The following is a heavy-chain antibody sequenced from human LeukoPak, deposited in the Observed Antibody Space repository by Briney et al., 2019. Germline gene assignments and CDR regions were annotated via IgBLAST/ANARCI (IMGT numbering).Heavy chain of an antibody. V-gene: IGHV4-59*01. CDR1: GGSISSYY. D-gene: IGHD5-24*01. CDR2: IYYSGST. Sequence: SETLSLTCTVSGGSISSYYWSWIRQPPGKGLEWIGYIYYSGSTNYNPSLKSRVTISVGTSKNQFSLKLSSVTAADTAVYYCATLRIDGYNWYFDLWGRGTLVTVSS. CDR3: ATLRIDGYNWYFDL. J-gene: IGHJ2*01.